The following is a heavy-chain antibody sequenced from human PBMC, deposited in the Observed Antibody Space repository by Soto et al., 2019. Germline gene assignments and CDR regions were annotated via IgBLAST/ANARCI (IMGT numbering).Heavy chain of an antibody. CDR2: IYYSGST. CDR3: ARDSTITAMTIDY. Sequence: QVQLQESGPGLVKPSQTLSLTCTVSGGSISSGGYYWSWIRQHPGKGLEWIGYIYYSGSTYYNPSLKSRVTISVDTSKNPFSLKLSSVTAADTAVYYCARDSTITAMTIDYWGQGTLVTVSS. D-gene: IGHD5-18*01. J-gene: IGHJ4*02. CDR1: GGSISSGGYY. V-gene: IGHV4-31*03.